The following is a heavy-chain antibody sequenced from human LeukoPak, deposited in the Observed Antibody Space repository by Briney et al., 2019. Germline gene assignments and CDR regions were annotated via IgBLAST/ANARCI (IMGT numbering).Heavy chain of an antibody. CDR3: ARHEDLSSPFDY. D-gene: IGHD2-2*01. Sequence: GESLKISCQVSGYIFTTYWIAWVRQMPGKGLEWMGIIYPGDSDTRYTPSFMGQVTISADKSINTAYLQWSSLEASDTAIYFCARHEDLSSPFDYWGQGTLVTVSS. V-gene: IGHV5-51*01. CDR1: GYIFTTYW. J-gene: IGHJ4*02. CDR2: IYPGDSDT.